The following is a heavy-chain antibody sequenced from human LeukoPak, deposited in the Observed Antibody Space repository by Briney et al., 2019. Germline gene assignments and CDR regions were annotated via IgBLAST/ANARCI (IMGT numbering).Heavy chain of an antibody. V-gene: IGHV3-23*01. CDR2: ISDIGPNT. Sequence: GGSLRLPCAASGFTLSNFAMTWVRQAPGKGLEWVSSISDIGPNTYYAASVKGRFTISRDTSKNTLYLQMNSLRAKDTAIYYCTKRLSLRFDAFDIWGPGTMVTVSS. CDR3: TKRLSLRFDAFDI. CDR1: GFTLSNFA. J-gene: IGHJ3*02. D-gene: IGHD3-3*01.